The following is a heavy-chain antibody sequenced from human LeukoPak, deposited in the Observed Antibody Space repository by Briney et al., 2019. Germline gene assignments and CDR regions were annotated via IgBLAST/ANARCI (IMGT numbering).Heavy chain of an antibody. Sequence: PSQTLSLTCTVSGGSISSGGYYWSWIRQPAGKGLEWIGRIYTSGSTNYNPSLKSRVTISVDTSKNQFSLKLSSVTAADTAVYYCARARACSSTSCHRTEYFQHWGQGTLVTVSS. V-gene: IGHV4-61*02. CDR1: GGSISSGGYY. CDR2: IYTSGST. J-gene: IGHJ1*01. CDR3: ARARACSSTSCHRTEYFQH. D-gene: IGHD2-2*01.